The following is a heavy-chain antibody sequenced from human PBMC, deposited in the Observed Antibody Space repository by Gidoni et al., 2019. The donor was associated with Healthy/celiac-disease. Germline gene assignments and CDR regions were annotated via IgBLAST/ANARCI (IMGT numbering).Heavy chain of an antibody. CDR1: AGTVSSYA. CDR2: IIPIFGTA. D-gene: IGHD3-10*01. Sequence: QVQLVQSGAEVKKPGSSVQVSWQASAGTVSSYAISWVRQAPGQGLEWMGGIIPIFGTANYAQKFQGRVTITADKSTSTAYMELSSLRSEDTAVYYCARPGSSGSGRHELAFDYWGQGTLVTVSS. V-gene: IGHV1-69*06. J-gene: IGHJ4*02. CDR3: ARPGSSGSGRHELAFDY.